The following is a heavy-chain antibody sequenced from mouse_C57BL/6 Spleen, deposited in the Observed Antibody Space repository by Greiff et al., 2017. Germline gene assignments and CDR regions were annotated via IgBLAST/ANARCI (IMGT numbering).Heavy chain of an antibody. CDR1: GYTFTSYW. J-gene: IGHJ1*03. V-gene: IGHV1-53*01. CDR2: INPSNGGT. Sequence: QVQLQQPGTELVKPGASVKLSCKASGYTFTSYWMHWVKQRPGQGLEWIGNINPSNGGTNYNEKFKSKATLAVDKSSSTAYMQLSSLTSEDSAVSYGAKNYYGSSYGYFDVWGTGTTVTVSS. CDR3: AKNYYGSSYGYFDV. D-gene: IGHD1-1*01.